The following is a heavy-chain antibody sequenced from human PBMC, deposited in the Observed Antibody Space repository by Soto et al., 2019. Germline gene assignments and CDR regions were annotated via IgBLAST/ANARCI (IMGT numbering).Heavy chain of an antibody. CDR2: ISYDGSNK. CDR3: ARVAAAGITYFFFDY. D-gene: IGHD6-13*01. J-gene: IGHJ4*02. CDR1: GFTFSSYA. V-gene: IGHV3-30-3*01. Sequence: GGSLRLSCAASGFTFSSYAMHWVRQAPGEGLEWVALISYDGSNKYYADSVKGRFTISRDNSKNTLHLQMNSLRAEDTAVYYCARVAAAGITYFFFDYWGQGTLVTVSS.